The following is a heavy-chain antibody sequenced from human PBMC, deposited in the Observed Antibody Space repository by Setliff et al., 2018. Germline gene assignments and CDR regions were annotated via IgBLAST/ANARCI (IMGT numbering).Heavy chain of an antibody. CDR1: GASVTRYS. CDR2: MSYSGSN. CDR3: ARMSSGWYSAYYYYMDV. J-gene: IGHJ6*03. Sequence: SETLSLTCNVSGASVTRYSWTWIRQPPGRGLEWIGTMSYSGSNDYNPSLKSRVTMSLDTSKNQFSLSLNSVTAADTAVYYCARMSSGWYSAYYYYMDVWGKGTTVTVSS. V-gene: IGHV4-59*02. D-gene: IGHD6-19*01.